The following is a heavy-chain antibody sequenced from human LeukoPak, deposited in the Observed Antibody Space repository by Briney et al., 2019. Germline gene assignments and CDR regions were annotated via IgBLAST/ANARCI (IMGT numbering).Heavy chain of an antibody. CDR1: GGTFSSYA. D-gene: IGHD6-6*01. V-gene: IGHV1-69*06. Sequence: SVKVSCKASGGTFSSYAISWVRQAPGQGLEWMGRIIPIFGTANCAQKFQGRVTITADKSTSTAYMELSSLRSEDTAVYYCARDGSSSNDYWGQGTLVTVSS. CDR2: IIPIFGTA. J-gene: IGHJ4*02. CDR3: ARDGSSSNDY.